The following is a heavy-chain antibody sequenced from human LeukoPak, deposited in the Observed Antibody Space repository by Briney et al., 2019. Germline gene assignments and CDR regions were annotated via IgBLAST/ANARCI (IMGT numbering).Heavy chain of an antibody. CDR3: AGRGTTYCTVDSCHPNWFDP. CDR1: GFTFSDYY. J-gene: IGHJ5*02. V-gene: IGHV3-11*03. CDR2: INGSSSDT. Sequence: KPGGSLRLSCAASGFTFSDYYMTWIRQAPGRGLEWISYINGSSSDTKYADSVKGRFTISRDNAKNSVYLLMNSLRAEDTAVYYCAGRGTTYCTVDSCHPNWFDPWGQGTLVTVSS. D-gene: IGHD2-15*01.